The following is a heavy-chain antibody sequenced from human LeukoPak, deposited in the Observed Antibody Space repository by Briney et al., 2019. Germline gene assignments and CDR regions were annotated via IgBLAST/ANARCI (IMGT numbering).Heavy chain of an antibody. CDR2: IIPILGIA. D-gene: IGHD6-19*01. CDR1: GGTFSSYA. V-gene: IGHV1-69*04. Sequence: SVEVSCKASGGTFSSYAISWVRQAPGQGLEWMGRIIPILGIANYAQKFQGRVTITADKSTSTAYMELSSLRSEDTAVYYCASMVAVAALDGGDAFDIWGQGTMVTVSS. CDR3: ASMVAVAALDGGDAFDI. J-gene: IGHJ3*02.